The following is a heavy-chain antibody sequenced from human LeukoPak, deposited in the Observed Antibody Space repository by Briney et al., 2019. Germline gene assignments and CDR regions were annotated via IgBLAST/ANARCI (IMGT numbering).Heavy chain of an antibody. V-gene: IGHV7-4-1*02. CDR1: GYTFTTYT. CDR2: INTNTGNP. J-gene: IGHJ4*02. D-gene: IGHD4-23*01. Sequence: ASVKVSCKASGYTFTTYTMNWVRQAPGQGLEWMGWINTNTGNPTYAQGFTGRFVFSLDTSVSTAYLHISSLRAEDTAIYYCARRVVNAAPDYWGQGTLVTVSS. CDR3: ARRVVNAAPDY.